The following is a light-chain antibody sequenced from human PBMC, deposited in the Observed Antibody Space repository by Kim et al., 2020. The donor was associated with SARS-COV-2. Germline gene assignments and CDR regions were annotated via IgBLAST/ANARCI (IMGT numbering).Light chain of an antibody. CDR2: QDS. CDR3: QAWDSSTGGV. J-gene: IGLJ1*01. CDR1: KLGDKY. V-gene: IGLV3-1*01. Sequence: SCELTQPPSVSVSPGQTASITCSGDKLGDKYACWYQQKPGQSPVLVIYQDSKRPSGIPERFSGSNSGNTATLTISGTQAMDEADYYCQAWDSSTGGVFGTGTKVTVL.